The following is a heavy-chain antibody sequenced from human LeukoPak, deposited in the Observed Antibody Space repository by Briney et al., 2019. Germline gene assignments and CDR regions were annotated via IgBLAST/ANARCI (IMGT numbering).Heavy chain of an antibody. D-gene: IGHD5-24*01. J-gene: IGHJ4*02. CDR2: IYYSGST. CDR3: ARRNNKMATIDY. V-gene: IGHV4-59*08. CDR1: GGSISSYY. Sequence: SETLSLTCTVSGGSISSYYWSWIRQPPGKGLEWIGYIYYSGSTNYNPSLKSRVTISVDTSKNQFSLKLSSVTAADTAVYYCARRNNKMATIDYWGQGTLVTVSS.